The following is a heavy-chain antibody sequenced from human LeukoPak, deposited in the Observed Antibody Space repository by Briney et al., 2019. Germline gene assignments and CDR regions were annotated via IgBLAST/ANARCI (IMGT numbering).Heavy chain of an antibody. CDR1: GGSISSYY. CDR3: ARDDYFDY. Sequence: PSETLSLTCTVSGGSISSYYWSWIRQPPGKGLEWIGYIYYSGSTNYNPSLKSRVTISVDTSKNQFSLKLSSVTAAGTAVYYCARDDYFDYWGQGTLVTVSS. J-gene: IGHJ4*02. CDR2: IYYSGST. V-gene: IGHV4-59*01.